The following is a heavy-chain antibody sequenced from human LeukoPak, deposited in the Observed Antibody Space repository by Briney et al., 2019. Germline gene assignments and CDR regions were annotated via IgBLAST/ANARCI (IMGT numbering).Heavy chain of an antibody. CDR2: INQDGSEK. Sequence: GGSLRPSCAASGFTFSTYWMSWVRQAPGKGLEWVANINQDGSEKHSVDSVTGRFTISRDNAKNSLYLQMNSLRAEDTAVYYCATRIAAAGTSYFDYWGQGTLVTVSS. CDR1: GFTFSTYW. D-gene: IGHD6-13*01. V-gene: IGHV3-7*01. CDR3: ATRIAAAGTSYFDY. J-gene: IGHJ4*02.